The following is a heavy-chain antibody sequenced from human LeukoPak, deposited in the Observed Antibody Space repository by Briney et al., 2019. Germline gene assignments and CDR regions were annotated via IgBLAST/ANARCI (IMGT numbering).Heavy chain of an antibody. J-gene: IGHJ4*02. CDR2: IYYSGST. D-gene: IGHD2-2*01. V-gene: IGHV4-31*03. CDR1: GGSISSGGYY. Sequence: SETLSLTCTVSGGSISSGGYYWSWIRQHPGKGLEWIGYIYYSGSTYYNPSLKSRVTISVDTSKNQFSLKLSSVTAADTAVYYCARDRSYYASVTYYFDYWGQGTLVTVSS. CDR3: ARDRSYYASVTYYFDY.